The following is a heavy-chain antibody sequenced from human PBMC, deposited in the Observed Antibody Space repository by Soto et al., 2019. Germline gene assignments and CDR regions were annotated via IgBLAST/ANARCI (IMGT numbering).Heavy chain of an antibody. Sequence: QLQLQESGPGLVKPSETLSLTCTVSGGSIRSSNYYWGWIRQPPGKGLEWIGSIYHSGSTHHNPSLKSRVTLSVDTSKNQFSLKVHSVTAADTAVYYCARHAMLYYYDSSGYPDYWGQGTLVTVSS. V-gene: IGHV4-39*01. D-gene: IGHD3-22*01. CDR1: GGSIRSSNYY. CDR3: ARHAMLYYYDSSGYPDY. CDR2: IYHSGST. J-gene: IGHJ4*02.